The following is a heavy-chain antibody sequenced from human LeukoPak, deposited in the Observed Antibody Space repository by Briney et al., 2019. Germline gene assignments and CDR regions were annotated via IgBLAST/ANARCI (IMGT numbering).Heavy chain of an antibody. CDR3: ARVPLRFLEPFDY. CDR1: GGSLSGYY. J-gene: IGHJ4*02. Sequence: SETLSLTCAVSGGSLSGYYWSWIRQPPAKGLEWIGEISHRGRTHYTPSLQSRVTMSVDTSKNQFALNLNSVTAADTAVYYCARVPLRFLEPFDYWGQGILVTVSS. V-gene: IGHV4-34*01. D-gene: IGHD3-3*01. CDR2: ISHRGRT.